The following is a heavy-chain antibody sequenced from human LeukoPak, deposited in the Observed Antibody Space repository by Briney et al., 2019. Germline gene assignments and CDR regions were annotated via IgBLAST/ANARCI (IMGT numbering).Heavy chain of an antibody. V-gene: IGHV1-69*01. Sequence: GASVKVSCKASGGTFSSYAISWVRQAPGQGLEWMGGIIPIFCTANYAQKFQGRVTITADESTSTAYMELSSLRSEDTAVYYCARDSTTYYDFWSGYYPNVYYYYYGMDVWGQGTTVTVSS. CDR1: GGTFSSYA. CDR2: IIPIFCTA. D-gene: IGHD3-3*01. J-gene: IGHJ6*02. CDR3: ARDSTTYYDFWSGYYPNVYYYYYGMDV.